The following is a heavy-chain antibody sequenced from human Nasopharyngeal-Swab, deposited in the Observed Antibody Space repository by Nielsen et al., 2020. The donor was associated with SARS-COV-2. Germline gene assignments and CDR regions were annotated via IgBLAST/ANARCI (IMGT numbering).Heavy chain of an antibody. CDR2: ISSSGTTT. Sequence: GGSLRLSCAASGFIFDDYYMNWIRQAPGKGLEWVSYISSSGTTTKYADSVKGRFTISRDNAKNSLYLQMSSLRAEDTAVYYWARSPGGVWFAVAEDAFDIWGQGTMVTVSS. J-gene: IGHJ3*02. D-gene: IGHD3-10*01. V-gene: IGHV3-11*01. CDR1: GFIFDDYY. CDR3: ARSPGGVWFAVAEDAFDI.